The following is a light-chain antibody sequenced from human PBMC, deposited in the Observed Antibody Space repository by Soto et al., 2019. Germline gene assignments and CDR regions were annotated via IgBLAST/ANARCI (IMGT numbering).Light chain of an antibody. CDR2: GNS. Sequence: QSVLTQLPSVSGAPGQRVTISCTGSSSNIGAGYDVHWYQQLPGTAPKLLIYGNSNRPSGVPDRISGSKSGTSASLAITGLQAEDEANYYCLSYDNSLSGYVFGTGTKVTVL. V-gene: IGLV1-40*01. CDR3: LSYDNSLSGYV. CDR1: SSNIGAGYD. J-gene: IGLJ1*01.